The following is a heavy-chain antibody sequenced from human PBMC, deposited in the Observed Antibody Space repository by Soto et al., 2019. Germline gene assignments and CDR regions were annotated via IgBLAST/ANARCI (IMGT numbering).Heavy chain of an antibody. D-gene: IGHD3-22*01. Sequence: QVHLEESGGGVVQPGRSLRLSCAASGFSFSTYGMHWVRQAPGKGLEWVAVISHDGGNEYYADSVKGRFTISRDSSKNSVYLQMKNVRAEDTAVYYWAKDPCSCYTRGYFDFWGLGTLVTVSS. V-gene: IGHV3-30*18. J-gene: IGHJ2*01. CDR3: AKDPCSCYTRGYFDF. CDR2: ISHDGGNE. CDR1: GFSFSTYG.